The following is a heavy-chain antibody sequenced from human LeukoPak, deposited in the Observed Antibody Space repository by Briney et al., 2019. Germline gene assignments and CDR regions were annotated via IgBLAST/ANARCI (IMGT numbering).Heavy chain of an antibody. Sequence: GGSLRLSCAASGFIFSNAYIMWVRQAPGRGLEWVGRIKSKADGGTTDYAAPVEYRFSISRDGSKNTVYLQMNSLKTEDTAVYYCTSEEDDYRGRTGYWGQGTLVTVSS. CDR3: TSEEDDYRGRTGY. CDR1: GFIFSNAY. V-gene: IGHV3-15*01. J-gene: IGHJ4*02. D-gene: IGHD4-23*01. CDR2: IKSKADGGTT.